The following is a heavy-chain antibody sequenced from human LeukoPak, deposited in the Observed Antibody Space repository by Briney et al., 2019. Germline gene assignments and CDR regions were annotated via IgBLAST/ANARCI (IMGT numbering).Heavy chain of an antibody. Sequence: SQTLSLTCAVSGGSISSGGYSWSWIRQPPGKGLEWIGYIYESGSTYYNPSLKSRVTISLDRSKNEFSLRLNSVTAADTAVYYCARAYSSSWSNAFDIWGQGTMVTVSS. CDR1: GGSISSGGYS. CDR2: IYESGST. J-gene: IGHJ3*02. V-gene: IGHV4-30-2*01. CDR3: ARAYSSSWSNAFDI. D-gene: IGHD6-13*01.